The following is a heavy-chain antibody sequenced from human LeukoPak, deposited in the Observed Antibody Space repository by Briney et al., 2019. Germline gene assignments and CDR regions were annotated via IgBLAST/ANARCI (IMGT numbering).Heavy chain of an antibody. Sequence: ASVKVSCKASGYAFTSYAMNWVRQAPGQGLEWMGWINTNTGNPTYAQGFTGRFVFSLDTSVSTAYLQISSLKAEDTAVYYCARVRQQLVLGPDGYDAFDIWGQGTMVTVSS. CDR3: ARVRQQLVLGPDGYDAFDI. CDR1: GYAFTSYA. CDR2: INTNTGNP. J-gene: IGHJ3*02. V-gene: IGHV7-4-1*02. D-gene: IGHD6-13*01.